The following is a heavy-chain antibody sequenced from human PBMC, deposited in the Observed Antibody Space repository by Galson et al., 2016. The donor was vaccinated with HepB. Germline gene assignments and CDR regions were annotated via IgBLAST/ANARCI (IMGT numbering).Heavy chain of an antibody. Sequence: SLRLSCAASGFTFSDNYMSWIRQAPGKGLEWLSYITSTGSYTNYAGSVKGRFTVSRDNAKNSLYLQMNSLRAEDTAVYYCATGPPSYYYDSSGYYSRWGRGTLVTVSS. CDR3: ATGPPSYYYDSSGYYSR. CDR1: GFTFSDNY. CDR2: ITSTGSYT. D-gene: IGHD3-22*01. J-gene: IGHJ4*02. V-gene: IGHV3-11*06.